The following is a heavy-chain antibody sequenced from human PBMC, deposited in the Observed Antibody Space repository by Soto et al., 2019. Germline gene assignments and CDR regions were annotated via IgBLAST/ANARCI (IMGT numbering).Heavy chain of an antibody. J-gene: IGHJ6*02. D-gene: IGHD5-12*01. V-gene: IGHV1-3*01. CDR1: GYTFTSYA. CDR3: AGVEMATITYYGMDV. Sequence: ASVKVSCKASGYTFTSYAMHWVRQAPGQRLEWMGWINAGNGNTKYSQKFQGRVTITRDTSASTAYMERSSLRSEDTAVYYCAGVEMATITYYGMDVWGQGTTVTVSS. CDR2: INAGNGNT.